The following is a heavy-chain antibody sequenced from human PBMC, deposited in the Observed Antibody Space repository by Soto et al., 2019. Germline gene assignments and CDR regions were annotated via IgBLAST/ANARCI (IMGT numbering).Heavy chain of an antibody. Sequence: PSENLYLTCTVSGGSSSRYYWSSIGQPPGKGLEWIGYTYYSGSTNYNPSLKSRVTMSVDTSKNQFSLKLSSLTAADTAVYYCARDRDGGHNWFDPWGQGTLVTVS. J-gene: IGHJ5*02. V-gene: IGHV4-59*01. D-gene: IGHD3-10*01. CDR1: GGSSSRYY. CDR3: ARDRDGGHNWFDP. CDR2: TYYSGST.